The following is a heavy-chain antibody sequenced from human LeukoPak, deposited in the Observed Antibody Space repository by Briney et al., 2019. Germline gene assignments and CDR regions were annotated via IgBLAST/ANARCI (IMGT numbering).Heavy chain of an antibody. D-gene: IGHD3-16*02. CDR2: INHSGST. V-gene: IGHV4-34*01. J-gene: IGHJ4*02. Sequence: TSETLSLTCAVYGGSFSGYYWSWIRQPPGKGLEWIGEINHSGSTNYNPSLKSRVTISVDTSKNQFSLKLSSVTAADTAVYYCARDMGPGYVWGSYRYYFDYWGQGTLVTVSS. CDR1: GGSFSGYY. CDR3: ARDMGPGYVWGSYRYYFDY.